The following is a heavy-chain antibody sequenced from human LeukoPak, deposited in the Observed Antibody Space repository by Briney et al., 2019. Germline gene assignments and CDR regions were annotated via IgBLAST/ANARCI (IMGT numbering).Heavy chain of an antibody. CDR1: GFTFRSYW. CDR3: GRAGYSSSWPPYYHYGTDV. CDR2: IKEDGSEK. V-gene: IGHV3-7*05. J-gene: IGHJ6*02. D-gene: IGHD6-13*01. Sequence: GGSLRLSCAASGFTFRSYWMSWVRQAPGKGLEWVANIKEDGSEKYYVDSVKGRFTISRDNAKNSLYLQMNSLRAEDTAVYYCGRAGYSSSWPPYYHYGTDVWGQGTTVTVSS.